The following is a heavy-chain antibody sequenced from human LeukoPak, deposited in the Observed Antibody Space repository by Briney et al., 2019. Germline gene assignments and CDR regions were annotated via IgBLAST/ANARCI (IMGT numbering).Heavy chain of an antibody. V-gene: IGHV4-4*07. CDR3: ARDPYCSSASCPRNNWFDP. D-gene: IGHD2-2*01. CDR1: GGSISSYY. CDR2: IYTSGST. J-gene: IGHJ5*02. Sequence: SETLSLTCTVSGGSISSYYWSWIRQPAGKGLEWIGRIYTSGSTNYNPSLKSRVTMSVDTSKNQFSLKLSSVTAADTAVYYCARDPYCSSASCPRNNWFDPWGQGTLVTVSS.